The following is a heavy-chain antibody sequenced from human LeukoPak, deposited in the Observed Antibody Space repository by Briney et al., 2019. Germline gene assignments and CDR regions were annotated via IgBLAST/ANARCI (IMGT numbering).Heavy chain of an antibody. CDR2: IIPILGIA. CDR1: GGTFSSYA. J-gene: IGHJ4*02. V-gene: IGHV1-69*04. Sequence: SVKVSCKASGGTFSSYAISWVRQAPGQGLEWRGRIIPILGIANYAQKFQGRVTITADKSTSTAYMELSSLRSEDTAVYYCATAYYYDSSGYYYIDYWGQGTLVTVSS. CDR3: ATAYYYDSSGYYYIDY. D-gene: IGHD3-22*01.